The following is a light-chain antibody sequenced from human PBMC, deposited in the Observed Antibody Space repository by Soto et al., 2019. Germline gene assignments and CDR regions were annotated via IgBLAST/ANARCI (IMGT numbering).Light chain of an antibody. CDR2: AAS. V-gene: IGKV1-39*01. CDR1: QGISTY. Sequence: DIQMTQSPSSLSASVGDRVTITCRASQGISTYLNCYQQKPGKAPKLLIYAASSWQSGVPSRFSGSGSETDFTLTISSLQPEHFATYSFQQSYSTTWTFGQGTKVEIK. CDR3: QQSYSTTWT. J-gene: IGKJ1*01.